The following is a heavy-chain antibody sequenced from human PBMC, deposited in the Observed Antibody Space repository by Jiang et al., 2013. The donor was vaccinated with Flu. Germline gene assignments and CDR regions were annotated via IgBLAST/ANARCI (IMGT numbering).Heavy chain of an antibody. CDR1: GFTFSDYA. J-gene: IGHJ6*02. CDR3: AKYFNSGGGVPRLYGMDV. D-gene: IGHD2-8*01. Sequence: VQLVKSGGGLVQPGGSLRLSCAASGFTFSDYAMSWVRQAPGKGLEWVSAVDDGGGNIFFAESLKGRVTIFRDNSNNKLYLQMNSLRVDDTAVYFCAKYFNSGGGVPRLYGMDVWGQGITVTVSS. CDR2: VDDGGGNI. V-gene: IGHV3-23*04.